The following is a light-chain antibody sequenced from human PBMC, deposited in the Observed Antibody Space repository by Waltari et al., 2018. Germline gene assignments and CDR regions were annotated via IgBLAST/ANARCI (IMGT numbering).Light chain of an antibody. Sequence: EIVMTQSPATLSVSPGEGATFSCRASQSVIINLAWYQQKPGQAPRLLIYGASTRATGIPARFSGSGSGTEFTLTISSLQSEDFAVYYCQQYHNWPLTFGGGTKVEIK. V-gene: IGKV3-15*01. J-gene: IGKJ4*01. CDR2: GAS. CDR3: QQYHNWPLT. CDR1: QSVIIN.